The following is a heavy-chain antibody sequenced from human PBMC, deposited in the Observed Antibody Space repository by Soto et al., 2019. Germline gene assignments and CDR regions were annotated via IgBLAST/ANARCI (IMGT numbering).Heavy chain of an antibody. Sequence: QVQLVQSGAEVKKPGSSVKVSCKASGGTFSSYAISWVRQAPGQGLEWMGGIIPIFGTANYAQKFQGRVTITAXXSXSXDYMELSSLRSEDTAVYYCARAKILGYSSSWPNFDYWGQGTLVTVSS. V-gene: IGHV1-69*12. J-gene: IGHJ4*02. CDR2: IIPIFGTA. D-gene: IGHD6-13*01. CDR1: GGTFSSYA. CDR3: ARAKILGYSSSWPNFDY.